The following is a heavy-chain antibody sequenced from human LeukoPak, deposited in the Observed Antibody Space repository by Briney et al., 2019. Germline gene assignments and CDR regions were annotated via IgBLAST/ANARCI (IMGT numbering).Heavy chain of an antibody. CDR3: ARSLPELGANWWFDP. J-gene: IGHJ5*02. V-gene: IGHV4-31*03. CDR1: GGSISSGGYY. D-gene: IGHD2-2*01. Sequence: SQTLSLTCTVSGGSISSGGYYWSWIRQHPGKGPEWIGYIYYSGSTYYNPSLKSRVTISVDTSKNQFSLKLSSVTAADTAVYYCARSLPELGANWWFDPWGQGTLVTVSS. CDR2: IYYSGST.